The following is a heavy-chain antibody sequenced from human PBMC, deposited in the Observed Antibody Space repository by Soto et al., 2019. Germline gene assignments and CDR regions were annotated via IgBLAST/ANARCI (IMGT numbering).Heavy chain of an antibody. CDR2: IDSAGDG. D-gene: IGHD3-10*01. CDR3: GRGGIWGVSWNWFDT. Sequence: EVQLVESGGGLVQPGGSLRLSCAASGFTFSSHDRHWVRQVTGKGLEWVSGIDSAGDGKDPASVKGRFTISRENAKNSLHLEMNGLRVGDTAVYYCGRGGIWGVSWNWFDTWGQGPLVAVSS. J-gene: IGHJ5*02. CDR1: GFTFSSHD. V-gene: IGHV3-13*01.